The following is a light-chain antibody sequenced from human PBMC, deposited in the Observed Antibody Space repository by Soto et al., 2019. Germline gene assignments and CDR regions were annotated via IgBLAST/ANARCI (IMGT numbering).Light chain of an antibody. CDR3: CSYAGSYPYV. Sequence: QSALTQPRSVSGSPGQSVTISCTGTSSDVGGYNYVSWYQQHPGKAPKLMIYDVSKRPSGVPDRFSGSKSGNTASLTISGXQXEXEADYYCCSYAGSYPYVFGTGTKLTVL. CDR1: SSDVGGYNY. J-gene: IGLJ1*01. CDR2: DVS. V-gene: IGLV2-11*01.